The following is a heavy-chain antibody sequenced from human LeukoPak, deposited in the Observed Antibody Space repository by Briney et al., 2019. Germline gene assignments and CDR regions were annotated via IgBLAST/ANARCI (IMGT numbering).Heavy chain of an antibody. CDR1: GFTFSSYA. Sequence: GGSLRLACAASGFTFSSYAMHWVRPAPGKGLEWVAVISYDGSNKYYADSVKGRFTISRDNSKNTLYLQMNSLRAEDTAVYYCARDPIAVAGTNFDYWGQGTLVTVSS. CDR2: ISYDGSNK. J-gene: IGHJ4*02. D-gene: IGHD6-19*01. V-gene: IGHV3-30-3*01. CDR3: ARDPIAVAGTNFDY.